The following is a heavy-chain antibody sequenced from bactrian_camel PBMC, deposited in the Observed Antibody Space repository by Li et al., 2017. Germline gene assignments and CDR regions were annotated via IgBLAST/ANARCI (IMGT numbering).Heavy chain of an antibody. Sequence: HVQLVESGGGSVQAGESLTLSCSISGYTYSSYCMGWWRQFPGKTRWEREVVATIDSGALTQYADSVKGRFTMTRDNAKNTLYLQINSLKPEDTATYYCAADLVTDEPSLVEREYYYWGQGTQVTVS. CDR2: IDSGALT. CDR1: GYTYSSYC. J-gene: IGHJ4*01. CDR3: AADLVTDEPSLVEREYYY. V-gene: IGHV3S55*01. D-gene: IGHD1*01.